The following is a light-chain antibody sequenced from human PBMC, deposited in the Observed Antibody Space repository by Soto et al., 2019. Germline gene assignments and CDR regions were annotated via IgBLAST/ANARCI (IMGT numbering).Light chain of an antibody. CDR3: QQYSSYSPIT. Sequence: EIKITQSASTLSASVGDRLTITCRASQSINNWLAWYQKKPGRAPKLLIYKASVLETVAPSRFSGTGSGTEFTLTINGLQPDDFATYYCQQYSSYSPITFGQATRL. V-gene: IGKV1-5*03. J-gene: IGKJ5*01. CDR2: KAS. CDR1: QSINNW.